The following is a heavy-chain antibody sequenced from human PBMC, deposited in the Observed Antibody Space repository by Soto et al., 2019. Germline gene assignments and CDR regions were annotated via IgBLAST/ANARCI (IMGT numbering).Heavy chain of an antibody. D-gene: IGHD6-19*01. CDR3: ARDGPGYSSGWYRYYGMDV. J-gene: IGHJ6*02. CDR1: GYTFTSYG. Sequence: QVQLVQSGAEVKKPGASVKVSCKASGYTFTSYGISWVRQAPGQGLEWMGWISAYNGNTNYAQKLQGRVTMTPDTSTSTAYMELRSLRSDDTAVYYCARDGPGYSSGWYRYYGMDVWGQGTTVTVSS. V-gene: IGHV1-18*01. CDR2: ISAYNGNT.